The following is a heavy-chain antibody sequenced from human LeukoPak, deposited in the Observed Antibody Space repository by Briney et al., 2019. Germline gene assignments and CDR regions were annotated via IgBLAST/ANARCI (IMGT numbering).Heavy chain of an antibody. D-gene: IGHD4-17*01. CDR3: ARLTVTYYFDY. CDR1: GFTVSSND. J-gene: IGHJ4*02. CDR2: IYSGGAT. V-gene: IGHV3-53*01. Sequence: SGGSLRLSCAASGFTVSSNDMSWVRQAPGKGLEWVSVIYSGGATYYADSVKGRFTISRDNSKNTLYLQMSGLRAEDTAVYYCARLTVTYYFDYWGQGTLVTVSS.